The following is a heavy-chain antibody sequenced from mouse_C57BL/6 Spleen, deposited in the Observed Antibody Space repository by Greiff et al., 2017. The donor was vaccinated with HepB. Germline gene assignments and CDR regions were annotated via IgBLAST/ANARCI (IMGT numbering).Heavy chain of an antibody. V-gene: IGHV1-63*01. CDR3: ARSGYDDGRVWFAY. J-gene: IGHJ3*01. CDR2: IYPGGGYT. D-gene: IGHD2-14*01. CDR1: GYTFTNYW. Sequence: QVQLKQSGAELVRPGTSVKMSCKASGYTFTNYWIGWAKQRPGHGLEWIGDIYPGGGYTNYNEKFKGKATLTADKSSSTAYMQFSSLTSEDSAIYYFARSGYDDGRVWFAYWGQGTLVTVSA.